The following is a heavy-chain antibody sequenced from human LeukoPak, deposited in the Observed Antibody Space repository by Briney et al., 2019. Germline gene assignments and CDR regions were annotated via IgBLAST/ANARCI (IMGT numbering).Heavy chain of an antibody. CDR1: GFTFSSYA. CDR2: IRYDGSNK. D-gene: IGHD3-10*01. J-gene: IGHJ5*02. V-gene: IGHV3-30*02. CDR3: ARARRSGGITMVRGVKDRGWFDP. Sequence: PGGSLRLSCAASGFTFSSYAMHWVRQAPGKGLEWVAFIRYDGSNKYYADSVKGRFTISRDNSKNTLYLQMNSLRAEDTAVYYCARARRSGGITMVRGVKDRGWFDPWGQGTLVTVSS.